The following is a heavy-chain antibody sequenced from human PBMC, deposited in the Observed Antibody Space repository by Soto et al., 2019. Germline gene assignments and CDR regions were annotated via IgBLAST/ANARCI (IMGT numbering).Heavy chain of an antibody. CDR2: IKSKTDGGTT. J-gene: IGHJ6*02. CDR1: GFTFSNAW. Sequence: GGSLRLSCAASGFTFSNAWVNWVHQAPGKGLEWVGRIKSKTDGGTTDYAAPVKGRFTISRDDSKNTLYLQMNSLKTEDTAVYYCTTRAYYYGMDVWGQGTTVTVSS. V-gene: IGHV3-15*07. CDR3: TTRAYYYGMDV.